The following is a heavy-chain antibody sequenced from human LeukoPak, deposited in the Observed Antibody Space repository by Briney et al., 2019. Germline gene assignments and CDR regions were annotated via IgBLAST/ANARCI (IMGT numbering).Heavy chain of an antibody. CDR1: GGSFSSSTHY. CDR2: MYYSGSP. V-gene: IGHV4-39*01. J-gene: IGHJ4*02. Sequence: PSETLSLTCTVSGGSFSSSTHYWGWIRQPPGKGLEWIGSMYYSGSPYHNQSLKSRVTISVDTSKNQFSLKVTSVTAADTAVYYCARQYYDSSGYYPWYFDYWGQGTLVTVSS. CDR3: ARQYYDSSGYYPWYFDY. D-gene: IGHD3-22*01.